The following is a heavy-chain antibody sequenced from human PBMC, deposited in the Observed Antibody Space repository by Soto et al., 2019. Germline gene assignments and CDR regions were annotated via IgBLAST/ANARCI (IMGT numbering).Heavy chain of an antibody. CDR1: GGSISGYY. Sequence: SETLSLTCTVSGGSISGYYWSWIRQPPGKGLEWIGYIYYSGSTSYNPSLKSRVTISVDTSKNQFSLKLSSVTAADTAVYYCARRYPDYYDSSGYYYGYDAFDIWGQGTMVTVSS. CDR3: ARRYPDYYDSSGYYYGYDAFDI. J-gene: IGHJ3*02. V-gene: IGHV4-59*01. CDR2: IYYSGST. D-gene: IGHD3-22*01.